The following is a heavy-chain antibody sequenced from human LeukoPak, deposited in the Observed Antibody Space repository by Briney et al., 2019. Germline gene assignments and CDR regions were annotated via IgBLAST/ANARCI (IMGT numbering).Heavy chain of an antibody. J-gene: IGHJ4*02. V-gene: IGHV1-8*01. CDR2: MNPNSGNT. CDR3: ARGRRLRLGELSF. D-gene: IGHD3-16*02. CDR1: GYTFTSYD. Sequence: ASVKVSCKASGYTFTSYDINWVRQATGQGLEWMGWMNPNSGNTDYAQKFQGRVTMTRTTSISKAYMELSSLRSEDTAVYYCARGRRLRLGELSFWGQGTLVTVSS.